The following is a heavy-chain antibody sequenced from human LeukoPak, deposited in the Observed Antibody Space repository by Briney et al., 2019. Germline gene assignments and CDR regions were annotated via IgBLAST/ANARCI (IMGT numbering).Heavy chain of an antibody. CDR3: ARERGDYYGSGSYYKAYYYGMDV. V-gene: IGHV4-30-4*01. D-gene: IGHD3-10*01. Sequence: SQTLSLTCTVSGGSISSGYYYWSWIRQPPGKGLEWIGYIYYSGSTYYNPSLKSRVTISVDTSKNQFSLRLSSVTAADTAVYYCARERGDYYGSGSYYKAYYYGMDVWGQGTTVTVSS. CDR2: IYYSGST. J-gene: IGHJ6*02. CDR1: GGSISSGYYY.